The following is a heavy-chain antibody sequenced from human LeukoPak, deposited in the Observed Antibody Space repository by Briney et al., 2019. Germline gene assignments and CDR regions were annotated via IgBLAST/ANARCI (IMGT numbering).Heavy chain of an antibody. Sequence: KPSETLSLTCAVSGYSISSGYYWGWIRQPPGKGLEWIGSIYHSGSTYYNPSLKSRVTISVDTSKNQFSLKLSSVTAADTAVYYCARAAWRSFDYWGQGTLVTVSS. D-gene: IGHD3-3*01. CDR3: ARAAWRSFDY. V-gene: IGHV4-38-2*01. J-gene: IGHJ4*02. CDR1: GYSISSGYY. CDR2: IYHSGST.